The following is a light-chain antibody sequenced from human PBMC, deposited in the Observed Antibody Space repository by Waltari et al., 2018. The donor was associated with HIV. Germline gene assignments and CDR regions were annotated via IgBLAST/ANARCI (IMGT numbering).Light chain of an antibody. J-gene: IGKJ1*01. CDR2: GAS. CDR1: QRVSSN. Sequence: EKVMTQSPATLSVSPGERATLSCRASQRVSSNLAWYQQKPGQAPRLLIYGASTRATGIPARCSGSGSGTEFTLTISSLQSEDFAVYYCQQYDNWPPWTFGQGTKVEIK. V-gene: IGKV3-15*01. CDR3: QQYDNWPPWT.